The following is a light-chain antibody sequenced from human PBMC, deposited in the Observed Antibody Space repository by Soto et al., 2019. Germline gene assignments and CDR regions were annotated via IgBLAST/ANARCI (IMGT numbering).Light chain of an antibody. V-gene: IGKV3-20*01. Sequence: EIVLTQSPGTLSLSPGDRATLSCRASQTVSSSYLAWYQQKPGQAPRLLIYGASSRATGIPDRFSGSGSGTDFTLTISRLEPEDFAVYYCQQYNNWPPMTFGQGTKVDIK. CDR1: QTVSSSY. CDR2: GAS. CDR3: QQYNNWPPMT. J-gene: IGKJ1*01.